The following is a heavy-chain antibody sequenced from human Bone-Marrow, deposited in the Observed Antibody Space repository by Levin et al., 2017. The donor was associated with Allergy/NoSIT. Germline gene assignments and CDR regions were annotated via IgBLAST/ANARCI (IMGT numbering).Heavy chain of an antibody. CDR3: ARKDRRGLKSFDI. Sequence: GSLRLSCAVSGGSIISNSYYWGWIRQPPGKGLECIGYIFYSGNTHYDPSLKSRVTISVDTSKNQFSLRLTSVTAADTAVYYGARKDRRGLKSFDIWGQGTMVTVSS. J-gene: IGHJ3*02. D-gene: IGHD3-10*01. CDR1: GGSIISNSYY. CDR2: IFYSGNT. V-gene: IGHV4-39*07.